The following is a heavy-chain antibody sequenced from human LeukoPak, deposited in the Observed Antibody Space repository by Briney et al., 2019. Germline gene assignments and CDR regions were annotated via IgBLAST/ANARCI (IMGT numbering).Heavy chain of an antibody. CDR3: ARTRYSSGWLDY. J-gene: IGHJ4*02. D-gene: IGHD6-19*01. Sequence: GGSLRLSCAASGFTFSSYAMHWVRQAPGKGLEGVAVISYDGSNKYYADSVKGRFTISRDNSKNTLYLQMNRLRAEDTAVYYCARTRYSSGWLDYWGQGTLVTVSS. CDR1: GFTFSSYA. CDR2: ISYDGSNK. V-gene: IGHV3-30*01.